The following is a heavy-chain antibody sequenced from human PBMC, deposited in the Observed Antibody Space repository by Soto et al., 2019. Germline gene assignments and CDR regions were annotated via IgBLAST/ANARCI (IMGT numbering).Heavy chain of an antibody. J-gene: IGHJ6*02. V-gene: IGHV3-23*01. CDR1: GFTFSNYA. Sequence: GGSLRLSCVASGFTFSNYAMTSIRQGPGKGLELVKVIGGTRTTTFYTDSVKGRFTISRDNSKNTLYLRMNSLRAGDTAVYYCAKVNWWFGDLLPFYGRDVWGHVTTVTVSS. D-gene: IGHD3-10*01. CDR3: AKVNWWFGDLLPFYGRDV. CDR2: IGGTRTTT.